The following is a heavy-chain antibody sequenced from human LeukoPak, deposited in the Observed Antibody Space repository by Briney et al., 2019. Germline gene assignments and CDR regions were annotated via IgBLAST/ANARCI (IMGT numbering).Heavy chain of an antibody. Sequence: GGSLRLSCAASGFTVSSNYMSWVRQAPGKGLEWVSVIYSGGSTYYADSVKGRFTISRDNSKNTLYLQMNSLRAEDTAVYYCARGPRLYYYDSSGYYDYWGQGTLVTVSS. CDR2: IYSGGST. CDR1: GFTVSSNY. J-gene: IGHJ4*02. CDR3: ARGPRLYYYDSSGYYDY. D-gene: IGHD3-22*01. V-gene: IGHV3-53*01.